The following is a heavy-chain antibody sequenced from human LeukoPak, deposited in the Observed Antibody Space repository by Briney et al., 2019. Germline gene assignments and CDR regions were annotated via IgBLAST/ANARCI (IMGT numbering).Heavy chain of an antibody. Sequence: GGSLRLSCSASGFAMSTYWMSWLRQAPGKGPEWVAHIKQDGSETYYVDSVKGRFTISRDNAKNSLWLQMNSLRGEDTAMYYCARSISVEGDAWGQGTLVTVSS. D-gene: IGHD3-3*01. V-gene: IGHV3-7*01. CDR3: ARSISVEGDA. CDR2: IKQDGSET. CDR1: GFAMSTYW. J-gene: IGHJ5*02.